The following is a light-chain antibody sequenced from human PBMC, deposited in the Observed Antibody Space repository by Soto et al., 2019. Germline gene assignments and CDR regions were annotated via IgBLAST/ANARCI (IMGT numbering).Light chain of an antibody. Sequence: QSALTQPASVSGSPGQSITISCTGTTNDVGGYNYVSWYQQHPGKAPKLLIFEVSSRPSGVSNRFSGSKSGNTATLTISGLQAEDEADYYCSSYTSTTTRVFGTGTKLTVL. J-gene: IGLJ1*01. V-gene: IGLV2-14*01. CDR3: SSYTSTTTRV. CDR2: EVS. CDR1: TNDVGGYNY.